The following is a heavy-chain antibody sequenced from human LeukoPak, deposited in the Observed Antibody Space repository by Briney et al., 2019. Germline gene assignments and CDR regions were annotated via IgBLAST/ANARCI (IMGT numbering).Heavy chain of an antibody. CDR2: IKPDGSEK. Sequence: GGSLRLSCAASGFTFSSYWTSWVRQAPGKGLEWVANIKPDGSEKYYVDSVKGRFTISRDNSKNTLYLQMNSLRAEDTAVYYCAKMSYTGYSYGSVFDYWGQGTLVTVSS. CDR3: AKMSYTGYSYGSVFDY. V-gene: IGHV3-7*01. CDR1: GFTFSSYW. J-gene: IGHJ4*02. D-gene: IGHD5-18*01.